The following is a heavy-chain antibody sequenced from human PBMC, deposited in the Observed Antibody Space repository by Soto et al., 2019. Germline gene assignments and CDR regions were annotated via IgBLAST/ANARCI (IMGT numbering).Heavy chain of an antibody. V-gene: IGHV3-21*01. D-gene: IGHD6-13*01. CDR3: ARDMYSSSWYDSGYYGMDV. CDR2: ISSSSSYI. J-gene: IGHJ6*02. Sequence: PGGSLRLSCAASGFTFSSYSMNWVRQAPGKGLEWVSSISSSSSYIYYADSVKGRFTISRDNAKNSLYLQMNSLRAEDTAVYYCARDMYSSSWYDSGYYGMDVWGQGTTVTVS. CDR1: GFTFSSYS.